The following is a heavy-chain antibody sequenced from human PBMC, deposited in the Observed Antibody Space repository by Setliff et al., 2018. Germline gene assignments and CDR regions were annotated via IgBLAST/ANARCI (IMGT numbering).Heavy chain of an antibody. Sequence: SETLSLTCTVSGASVSGNSYYWGWIRQPPGKGLEWIGSMYYGGGGSTYYNASLKSRVTISVDTSKNQFSLKLNSVTAADTAVYYCARAPRYFDPTGSYFDYWGQGTLGTSPQ. V-gene: IGHV4-39*07. CDR3: ARAPRYFDPTGSYFDY. CDR2: MYYGGGGST. D-gene: IGHD3-9*01. CDR1: GASVSGNSYY. J-gene: IGHJ4*02.